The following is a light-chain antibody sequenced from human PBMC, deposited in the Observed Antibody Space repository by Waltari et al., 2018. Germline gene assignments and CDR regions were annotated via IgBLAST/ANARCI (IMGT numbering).Light chain of an antibody. CDR1: QSVLYSSNNKNY. Sequence: DIVMTQSPASLAVSLGERATINCKSSQSVLYSSNNKNYLAWYQQKPGQPPKLLIYWASNRESGVPDRFSGSGSGTDFTLTISSLQAEDVAVYYCQQYYSSRTFGQGTKVEIK. CDR3: QQYYSSRT. V-gene: IGKV4-1*01. CDR2: WAS. J-gene: IGKJ1*01.